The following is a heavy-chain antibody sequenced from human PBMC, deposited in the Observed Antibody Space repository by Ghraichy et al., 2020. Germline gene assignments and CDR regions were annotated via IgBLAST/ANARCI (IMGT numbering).Heavy chain of an antibody. CDR1: GFTVSSNY. J-gene: IGHJ3*02. D-gene: IGHD1-26*01. Sequence: GGSLRLSCAASGFTVSSNYMSWVRQAPGKGLEWVSVIYSGGSTYYADSVKGRFTISRDNSKNTLYLQMNSLRAEDTAVYYCARAKGSYYASNAFDIWGQGTMVTVSS. V-gene: IGHV3-66*01. CDR3: ARAKGSYYASNAFDI. CDR2: IYSGGST.